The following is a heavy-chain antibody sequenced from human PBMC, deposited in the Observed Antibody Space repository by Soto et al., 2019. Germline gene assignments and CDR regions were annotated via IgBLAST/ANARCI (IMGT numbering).Heavy chain of an antibody. J-gene: IGHJ4*02. V-gene: IGHV1-8*01. D-gene: IGHD6-13*01. CDR3: ARVVTIAAAGTFGY. CDR2: MNPNSGNK. Sequence: ASVKVSCKASGYTFTSYDINWVRQATGQGPEWMGWMNPNSGNKGYAQKFQGRVTMTRNTSISTAYMELSSLRSEDTAVYYCARVVTIAAAGTFGYWGQGTLVTVSS. CDR1: GYTFTSYD.